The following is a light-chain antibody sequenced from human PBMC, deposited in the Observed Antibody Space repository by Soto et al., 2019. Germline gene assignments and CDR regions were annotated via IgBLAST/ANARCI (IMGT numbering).Light chain of an antibody. CDR3: QQRSDWPFT. J-gene: IGKJ5*01. CDR2: EAS. CDR1: QSLSSS. V-gene: IGKV3-11*02. Sequence: EIELKQSPATLSLSPGERATLSCRASQSLSSSFAWFQQKPGQAPRLLIYEASHRATGVPARFTGSGSGRDFTLTISSLEPEDFAVYYCQQRSDWPFTFGRGTRLEIK.